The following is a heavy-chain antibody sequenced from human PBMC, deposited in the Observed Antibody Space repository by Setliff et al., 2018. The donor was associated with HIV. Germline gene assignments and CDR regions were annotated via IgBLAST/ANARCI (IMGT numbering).Heavy chain of an antibody. CDR1: GASFSNYY. J-gene: IGHJ4*02. Sequence: PSETLSLTCAVYGASFSNYYWSWIRQPPGKGLEWIGEVNHRGTTNYNPSLKSRVSISVDTSKNQFSLKLSPVTAADTAVYYCARCRGTLYYFDYWGQGTLVTVSS. CDR3: ARCRGTLYYFDY. V-gene: IGHV4-34*01. D-gene: IGHD1-1*01. CDR2: VNHRGTT.